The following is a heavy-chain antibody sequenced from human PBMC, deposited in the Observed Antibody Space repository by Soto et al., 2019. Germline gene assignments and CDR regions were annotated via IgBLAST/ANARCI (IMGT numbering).Heavy chain of an antibody. CDR2: ISGYNGDT. D-gene: IGHD3-3*01. V-gene: IGHV1-18*04. J-gene: IGHJ6*02. CDR3: ARASLTIFGAPYGMDV. Sequence: ASVKVSCKASGYPFTRYSIRWVRQAPGQGLEWMGWISGYNGDTEYSKNFQGRLTMTIDTSTTTASMELRSLRSDDTAVYYCARASLTIFGAPYGMDVLGQGTSVTVSS. CDR1: GYPFTRYS.